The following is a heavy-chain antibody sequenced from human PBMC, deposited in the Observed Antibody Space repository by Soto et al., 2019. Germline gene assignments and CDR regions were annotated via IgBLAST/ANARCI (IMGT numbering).Heavy chain of an antibody. CDR2: IYTSGTT. Sequence: QVQLQESGPGLVKPSETLSLTWTVSGGSINGYYWTWIRQPAGKGLEWIGRIYTSGTTSYNPSLKSRVTMSLDTSKNQFSLRLTSVTAADTAVYYCARDSVGISSPGVYWGRGTLVTVSS. J-gene: IGHJ4*02. CDR1: GGSINGYY. V-gene: IGHV4-4*07. CDR3: ARDSVGISSPGVY. D-gene: IGHD1-26*01.